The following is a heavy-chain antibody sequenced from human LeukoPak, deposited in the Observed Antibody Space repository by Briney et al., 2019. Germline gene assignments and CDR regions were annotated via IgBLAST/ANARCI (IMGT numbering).Heavy chain of an antibody. D-gene: IGHD3-10*01. CDR3: ARRHVVPGVNNAYYFDF. CDR1: GGTFSTHV. V-gene: IGHV1-2*02. CDR2: VSPKTGDT. J-gene: IGHJ4*02. Sequence: GASVKVSCKASGGTFSTHVISWVRQAPGQGPEWMGWVSPKTGDTNYAQKFQGRVTMTRDTSISTAYMELGRLRSDDTAVYYCARRHVVPGVNNAYYFDFWGQGTLVTVSS.